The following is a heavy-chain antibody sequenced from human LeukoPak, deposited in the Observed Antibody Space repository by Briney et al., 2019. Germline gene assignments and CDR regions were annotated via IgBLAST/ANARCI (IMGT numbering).Heavy chain of an antibody. CDR1: GGSISSSSYY. V-gene: IGHV4-39*01. D-gene: IGHD4-17*01. Sequence: SETLSLTCTVSGGSISSSSYYWGWIRQPPGKGLEWIGSIYYSGSTYYNPSLKSRVTISVDTSKNQFSLKLSSVTAADSAVYYCARVDDGDYSKDFDYWGQGTLVTVSS. J-gene: IGHJ4*02. CDR3: ARVDDGDYSKDFDY. CDR2: IYYSGST.